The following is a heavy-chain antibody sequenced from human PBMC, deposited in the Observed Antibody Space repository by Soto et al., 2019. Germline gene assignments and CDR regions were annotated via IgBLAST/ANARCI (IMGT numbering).Heavy chain of an antibody. CDR2: IYGGGTT. J-gene: IGHJ4*02. V-gene: IGHV3-53*01. CDR3: VQTSGWPGFDF. D-gene: IGHD6-19*01. CDR1: GFAVSSKY. Sequence: EVQLVESGGGLIQPGGSLRLSCAASGFAVSSKYMTWVRQDQGKGLEWVSVIYGGGTTYYADSVKGRFTISRDTSKNTLYLQMNSLIAEDTAVYYCVQTSGWPGFDFWGQGTLVTVSS.